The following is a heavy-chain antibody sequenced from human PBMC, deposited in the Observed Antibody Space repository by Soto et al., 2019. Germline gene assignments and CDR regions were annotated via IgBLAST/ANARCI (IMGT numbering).Heavy chain of an antibody. CDR1: GYSFTSYW. V-gene: IGHV5-51*01. J-gene: IGHJ6*02. D-gene: IGHD5-18*01. Sequence: GESLKISCKGSGYSFTSYWIGWVRQMPGKGLEWMGFIYPGDSDTRYSPSFQGQVTISADKSISTAYLQWSSLKASDTAMYYCARRGVSMVRPYCYGMDVWGQGTTVTVSS. CDR2: IYPGDSDT. CDR3: ARRGVSMVRPYCYGMDV.